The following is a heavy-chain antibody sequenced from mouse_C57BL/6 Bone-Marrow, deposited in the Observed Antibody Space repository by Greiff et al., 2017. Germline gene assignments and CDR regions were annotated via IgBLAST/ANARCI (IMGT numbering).Heavy chain of an antibody. J-gene: IGHJ1*03. CDR2: INPSNGGT. D-gene: IGHD1-1*01. Sequence: QVQLQQPGTELVKPGASVKLSCKASGYTFTSYWMHWVKQRPGQGLEWIGNINPSNGGTNYNEKFKSKATLTVDKSSSTAYMQLSSLTSADSAVYYCARDISSYGYFDVWGTGTTVTVSS. CDR3: ARDISSYGYFDV. CDR1: GYTFTSYW. V-gene: IGHV1-53*01.